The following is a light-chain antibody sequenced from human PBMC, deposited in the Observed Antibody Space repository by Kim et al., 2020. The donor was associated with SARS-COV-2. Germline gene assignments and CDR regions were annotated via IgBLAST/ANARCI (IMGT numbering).Light chain of an antibody. Sequence: IQLTQSPSSLSASVGDTVTITCRASQGISSKLAWYQQRPGKAPSLLIYSAFTLHSGVPSRFSGSGSGTDFTLTITSLQPEDFATYHCQQHHSFPLTFGGGTKVDIK. CDR3: QQHHSFPLT. CDR1: QGISSK. V-gene: IGKV1-9*01. CDR2: SAF. J-gene: IGKJ4*01.